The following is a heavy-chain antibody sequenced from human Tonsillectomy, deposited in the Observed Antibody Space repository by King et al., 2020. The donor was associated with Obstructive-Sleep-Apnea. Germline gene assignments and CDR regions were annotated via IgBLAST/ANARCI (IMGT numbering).Heavy chain of an antibody. CDR2: ISYDGSNK. CDR1: GFTVSSYA. J-gene: IGHJ4*02. CDR3: ARITPYYDFWSGYCDY. D-gene: IGHD3-3*01. Sequence: QVQLVESGGGVVQPGRSLRLSCAASGFTVSSYAMHWVRQAPGKGLEWVAVISYDGSNKYYADSVKGRFTISRDNSKNTLYLQMNSLRAEDTAVYYCARITPYYDFWSGYCDYWGQGTLVTVSS. V-gene: IGHV3-30*04.